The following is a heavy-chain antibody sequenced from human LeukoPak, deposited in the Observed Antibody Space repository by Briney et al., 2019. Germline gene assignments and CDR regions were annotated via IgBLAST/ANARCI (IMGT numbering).Heavy chain of an antibody. J-gene: IGHJ4*01. CDR1: GDSINRYL. V-gene: IGHV4-4*07. Sequence: PSETLSLTCSVSGDSINRYLWTWIRQPAGGGLEWIGRIYNSGTTNYKPSLKSRASMSVETPKNQFSLRLSSVTAAGTAVYYCARQSDSGGYFEYWGHGIRVTVSA. D-gene: IGHD3-10*01. CDR3: ARQSDSGGYFEY. CDR2: IYNSGTT.